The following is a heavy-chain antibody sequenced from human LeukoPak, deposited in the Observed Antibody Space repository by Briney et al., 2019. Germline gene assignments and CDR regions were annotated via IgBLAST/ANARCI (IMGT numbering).Heavy chain of an antibody. V-gene: IGHV1-69*13. CDR1: GGTFSSYA. D-gene: IGHD6-13*01. Sequence: SVKVSCKASGGTFSSYAISWVRQAPGQGLEWMGGIIPIFGTANYAQKFQGRVTITADESTSTAYMELSSLRSEDTAVCYCANSIAAAGTDYWGQGTLVTVSS. CDR3: ANSIAAAGTDY. J-gene: IGHJ4*02. CDR2: IIPIFGTA.